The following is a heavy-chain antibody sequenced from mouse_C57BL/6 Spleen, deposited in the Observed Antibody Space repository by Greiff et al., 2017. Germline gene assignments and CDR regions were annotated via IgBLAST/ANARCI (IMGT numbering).Heavy chain of an antibody. CDR1: GYTFTSYW. J-gene: IGHJ1*03. Sequence: QVQLQQPGAELVRPGTSVKLSCKASGYTFTSYWMHWVKQRPGQGLEWIGVIDPSDSYTNYNQKFKDKATLTVDKSSSTAYMQLSSLTSEDSAVYYCARTYYDGSSPYWYFDVWGTGTTVTVSS. CDR2: IDPSDSYT. CDR3: ARTYYDGSSPYWYFDV. V-gene: IGHV1-59*01. D-gene: IGHD1-1*01.